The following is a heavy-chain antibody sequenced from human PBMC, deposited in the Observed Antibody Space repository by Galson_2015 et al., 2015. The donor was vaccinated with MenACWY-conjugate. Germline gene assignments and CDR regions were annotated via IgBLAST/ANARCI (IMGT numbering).Heavy chain of an antibody. V-gene: IGHV3-23*01. CDR2: IGGSDDNT. CDR1: GFTLSSSA. J-gene: IGHJ6*02. D-gene: IGHD3-10*01. CDR3: VKGWFAMDV. Sequence: SPRLSCAASGFTLSSSAMNWVRQAPGKGLEWVSTIGGSDDNTYYPDSVRGRFTISRDTSKSTLDLQMNSLRAEDTAVYYCVKGWFAMDVWGQGTPVTVSS.